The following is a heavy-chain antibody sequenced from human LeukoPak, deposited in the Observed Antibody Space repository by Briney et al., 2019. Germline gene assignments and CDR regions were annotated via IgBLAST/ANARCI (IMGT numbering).Heavy chain of an antibody. CDR1: GFTFSSYS. CDR2: ISSSSSYI. CDR3: ARAFEGIAAALDY. J-gene: IGHJ4*02. V-gene: IGHV3-21*01. D-gene: IGHD6-13*01. Sequence: GSLRLSCAASGFTFSSYSMNWVRQAPGKGREWVSSISSSSSYIYYADSVKGRFTISRDNAKNSLYLQMNSLRAEDTAVYYCARAFEGIAAALDYWGQGTLVTVSS.